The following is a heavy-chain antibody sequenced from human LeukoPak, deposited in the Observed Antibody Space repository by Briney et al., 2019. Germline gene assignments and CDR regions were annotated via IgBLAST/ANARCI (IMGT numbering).Heavy chain of an antibody. V-gene: IGHV1-46*01. D-gene: IGHD5-24*01. CDR2: INPSSGST. J-gene: IGHJ3*01. CDR1: GYTFTYYY. CDR3: ARIRDGYNLDAFDV. Sequence: ASVKVSCKASGYTFTYYYMHWVRQAPGQGLEWMGIINPSSGSTSYAQKFQGRVTMTRDTSTSTVYMDVSSLRSDDTAVYFCARIRDGYNLDAFDVWGQGTMFTVSS.